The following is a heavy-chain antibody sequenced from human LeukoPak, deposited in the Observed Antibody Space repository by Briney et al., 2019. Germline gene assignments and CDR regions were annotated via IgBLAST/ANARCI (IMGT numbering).Heavy chain of an antibody. CDR3: VHSYYDFWSGYYSFDY. CDR1: GFTFSSYS. CDR2: ISSSSSYI. J-gene: IGHJ4*02. D-gene: IGHD3-3*01. Sequence: GGSLRLSCAASGFTFSSYSMNWVRRAPGKGLEWVSSISSSSSYIYYADSVKGRFTISRDNAKNSLYLQMNSLRAEDTAVYYCVHSYYDFWSGYYSFDYWGQGTLVTVSS. V-gene: IGHV3-21*01.